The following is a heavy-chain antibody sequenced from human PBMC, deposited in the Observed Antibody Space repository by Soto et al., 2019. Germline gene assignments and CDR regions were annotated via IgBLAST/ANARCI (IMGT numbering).Heavy chain of an antibody. CDR3: ARVSDDYGDYRYGY. Sequence: SETLSLTCTVSGGSISSYYWSWIRQPPGKGLEWIGYIYYSGSTNYNPSLKSRVTISVDTSKNQFSLKLSSVTAADTAVYYCARVSDDYGDYRYGYWGQGTLVTVSS. J-gene: IGHJ4*02. CDR2: IYYSGST. CDR1: GGSISSYY. V-gene: IGHV4-59*01. D-gene: IGHD4-17*01.